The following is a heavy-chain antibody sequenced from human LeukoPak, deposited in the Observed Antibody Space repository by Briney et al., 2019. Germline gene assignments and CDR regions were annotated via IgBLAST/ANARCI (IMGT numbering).Heavy chain of an antibody. D-gene: IGHD1-1*01. CDR3: AGHHTGTLRVDY. V-gene: IGHV4-34*01. Sequence: SETLSLTCAVYGGSFSGYYWSWIRQPPGKGLEWIGEINHSGSTNYNPSLKSRVTISVDTSKDQFSLRLSSVTAADTALYYCAGHHTGTLRVDYWGQGTPVTVSS. CDR2: INHSGST. CDR1: GGSFSGYY. J-gene: IGHJ4*02.